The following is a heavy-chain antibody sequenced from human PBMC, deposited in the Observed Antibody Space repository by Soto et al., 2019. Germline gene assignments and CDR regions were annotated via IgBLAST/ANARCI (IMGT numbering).Heavy chain of an antibody. CDR3: ACPDFGVDYLDY. V-gene: IGHV1-69*02. CDR2: IIPIRGIA. D-gene: IGHD3-10*01. Sequence: QVQLVQSGAEVKKPGSSVKVSCKASGGTFSSYTISWVRQAPGQGLEWMGRIIPIRGIANYALKFQGRVTITADKSTSTADMELSSLISEDTAVYYWACPDFGVDYLDYGGQGTLIPVSS. J-gene: IGHJ4*02. CDR1: GGTFSSYT.